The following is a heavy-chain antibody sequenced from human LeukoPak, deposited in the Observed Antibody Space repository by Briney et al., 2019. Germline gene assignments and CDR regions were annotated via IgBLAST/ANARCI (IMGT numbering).Heavy chain of an antibody. CDR2: IYYSGST. D-gene: IGHD3-10*01. CDR3: ARDVRFYGSFFDY. CDR1: GGSISSSSYY. J-gene: IGHJ4*02. V-gene: IGHV4-39*07. Sequence: PSETLSLTCTVSGGSISSSSYYWGWIRQPPGKGLEWIGSIYYSGSTYYNPSLKSRVTISVDTSKNQFSLKLSSVTAADTAVYYCARDVRFYGSFFDYWGQGTLVTVSS.